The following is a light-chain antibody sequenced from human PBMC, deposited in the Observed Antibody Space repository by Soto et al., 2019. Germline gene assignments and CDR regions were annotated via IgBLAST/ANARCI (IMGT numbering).Light chain of an antibody. J-gene: IGLJ1*01. V-gene: IGLV6-57*04. CDR1: SGSIASNY. CDR2: EDN. CDR3: QSYDSSNQV. Sequence: NFMLTQPHSVSESPGRTVTISCTRSSGSIASNYVQWYHQRPGNAPTTVNYEDNQRPSGVPDRFSGSIDSSSNSASLTISGLETEDEADYYCQSYDSSNQVFGTGTKVTVL.